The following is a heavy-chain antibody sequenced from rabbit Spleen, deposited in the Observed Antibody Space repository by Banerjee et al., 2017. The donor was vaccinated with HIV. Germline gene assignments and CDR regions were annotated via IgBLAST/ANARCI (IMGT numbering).Heavy chain of an antibody. Sequence: EQLEESGGGLVKPEGSLTLTCKASGVSLNDKDVMCWVRQAPGKGLEWIGCIDAGSSGDTYYASWAKGRFTISKTSSTTVTLQMTSLTAADTATYFCVRDLGYDDYSEKGYFNLWGQGTLVTVS. J-gene: IGHJ4*01. V-gene: IGHV1S45*01. CDR1: GVSLNDKDV. CDR2: IDAGSSGDT. D-gene: IGHD2-1*01. CDR3: VRDLGYDDYSEKGYFNL.